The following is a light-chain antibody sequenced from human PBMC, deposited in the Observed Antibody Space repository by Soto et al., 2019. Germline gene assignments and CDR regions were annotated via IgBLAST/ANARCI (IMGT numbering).Light chain of an antibody. CDR3: SSYAGSNIAV. V-gene: IGLV2-8*01. J-gene: IGLJ2*01. CDR2: EVN. CDR1: SGDVGGYNY. Sequence: ALTQPPSASGSPGQSVTISCTGTSGDVGGYNYVSWYQQHPGKAPKLMIYEVNQRPSGVPDRFSGSKSGNTASLTVSGLQAEDEADYYCSSYAGSNIAVFGGGTKLTVL.